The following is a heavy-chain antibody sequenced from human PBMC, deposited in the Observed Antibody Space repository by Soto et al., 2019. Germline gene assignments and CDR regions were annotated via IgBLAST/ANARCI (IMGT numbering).Heavy chain of an antibody. J-gene: IGHJ3*01. CDR2: INTANGNS. V-gene: IGHV1-3*04. CDR1: GYTFTTYA. CDR3: ARPTDILTGYRDLNAIDV. Sequence: ASVKVSCKASGYTFTTYAIHWVRQAPGQRLEWMGWINTANGNSKYSQKFQDRVTFSRDTSASTAYMELSSLRSEDTAVYYCARPTDILTGYRDLNAIDVWGRGTMVTVSS. D-gene: IGHD3-9*01.